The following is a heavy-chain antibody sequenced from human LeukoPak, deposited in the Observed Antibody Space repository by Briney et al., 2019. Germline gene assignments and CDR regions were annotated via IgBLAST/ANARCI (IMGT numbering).Heavy chain of an antibody. CDR1: GYTFTGYY. V-gene: IGHV1-2*02. Sequence: WASVKVSCKASGYTFTGYYMHWVRQAPGQGLEWMGWINPNSGGTNYAQKFQGRVTMTRDTSISTAYMELSRLRSDDTAVYYCASMTTVTTYYYYYYMDVWGKGTTVTVSS. J-gene: IGHJ6*03. CDR3: ASMTTVTTYYYYYYMDV. D-gene: IGHD4-17*01. CDR2: INPNSGGT.